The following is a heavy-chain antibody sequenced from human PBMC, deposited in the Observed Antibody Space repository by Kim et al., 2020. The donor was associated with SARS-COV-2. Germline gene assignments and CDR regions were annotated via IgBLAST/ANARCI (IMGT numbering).Heavy chain of an antibody. V-gene: IGHV4-30-2*01. J-gene: IGHJ6*02. Sequence: SETLSLTCAVSGGSINNVGYSWSWIRQLPGMGLVWIGYIYDSGTTYYSPSLKRLVTISLDRSRTQFFLNLNSVTGADTAANYGASGSYSSCMDVCGEGT. CDR3: ASGSYSSCMDV. D-gene: IGHD6-6*01. CDR2: IYDSGTT. CDR1: GGSINNVGYS.